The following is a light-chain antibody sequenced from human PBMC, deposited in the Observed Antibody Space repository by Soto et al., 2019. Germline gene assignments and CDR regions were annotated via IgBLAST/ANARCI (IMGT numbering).Light chain of an antibody. J-gene: IGLJ1*01. CDR2: EVS. Sequence: QSVLTQPASVSGSPGQSITISCTGTSSDVGGYNYVSWYQQHPGKAPKLMIYEVSNRPSGVSNRFSGSKSVNTASLTISGLQAEDEADYYCSSYTSSSTRVFGNGTKVTVL. CDR1: SSDVGGYNY. V-gene: IGLV2-14*01. CDR3: SSYTSSSTRV.